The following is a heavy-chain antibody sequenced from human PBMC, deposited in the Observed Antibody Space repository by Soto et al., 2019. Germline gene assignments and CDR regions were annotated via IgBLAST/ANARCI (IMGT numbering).Heavy chain of an antibody. CDR1: GFTFDDYT. J-gene: IGHJ4*02. D-gene: IGHD2-2*01. CDR3: AKGGGYCSSTSCPFDY. CDR2: ISWDGGST. Sequence: TGGSLRLSCAASGFTFDDYTMHWVRQAPGKGLEWVSLISWDGGSTYYADSVKGRFTISRDNSKNSLYLQMNSLRTEDTALYYCAKGGGYCSSTSCPFDYWGQGTLVTVSS. V-gene: IGHV3-43*01.